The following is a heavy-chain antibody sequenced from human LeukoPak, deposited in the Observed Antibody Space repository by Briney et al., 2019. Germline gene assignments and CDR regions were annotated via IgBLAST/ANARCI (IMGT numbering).Heavy chain of an antibody. D-gene: IGHD6-19*01. V-gene: IGHV3-23*01. J-gene: IGHJ4*02. CDR1: GFTFSSHA. Sequence: GGSLRLSCAASGFTFSSHAMSWVRQAPGKGLEWVSAISDRGDNKQYTDSVKGRLTISRDNSKNTLYLQMNSLRADDTAVYYCAKSSRYGTGWYGRIDYWGQGTLVTVSS. CDR3: AKSSRYGTGWYGRIDY. CDR2: ISDRGDNK.